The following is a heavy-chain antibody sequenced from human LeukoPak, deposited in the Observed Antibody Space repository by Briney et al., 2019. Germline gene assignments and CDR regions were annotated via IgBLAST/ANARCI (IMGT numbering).Heavy chain of an antibody. CDR1: GFTFSNYW. CDR2: IKQDGSEK. CDR3: ARGGFSYGRQYDYYFYGMDV. Sequence: GSLRLSCAASGFTFSNYWMIWVRPAPGKGLEWVASIKQDGSEKQYVGSVRGRFTISRDNAKNVLDLQMNSLTAEDTAVYYCARGGFSYGRQYDYYFYGMDVWGQGTTVTVSS. D-gene: IGHD5-18*01. V-gene: IGHV3-7*01. J-gene: IGHJ6*02.